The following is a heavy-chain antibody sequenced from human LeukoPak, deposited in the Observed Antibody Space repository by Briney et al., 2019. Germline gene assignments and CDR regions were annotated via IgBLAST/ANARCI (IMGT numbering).Heavy chain of an antibody. CDR3: ASSGITGTTDDY. CDR2: IYTSGST. Sequence: LSLTCTVSGGSISSGSYYWSWIRQPAGKGLEWIGRIYTSGSTNYNPSLKSRVTISVDTSKNQFSLKLSSVTAADTAVYYCASSGITGTTDDYWGQGTLVTVSS. CDR1: GGSISSGSYY. V-gene: IGHV4-61*02. D-gene: IGHD1-7*01. J-gene: IGHJ4*02.